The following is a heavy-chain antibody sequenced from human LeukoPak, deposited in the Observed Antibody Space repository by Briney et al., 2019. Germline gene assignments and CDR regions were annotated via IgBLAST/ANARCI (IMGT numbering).Heavy chain of an antibody. CDR3: ARDIVAGPRDY. V-gene: IGHV3-11*01. D-gene: IGHD6-19*01. Sequence: GGSLRLSCAASGFTFSDCYMNWIRQAPGKGLEWVSYISISGTTIYYADSVKGRFTISRDNAKNSLYLQMNSLRAEDTAVYYRARDIVAGPRDYWGQGTLVTVSS. J-gene: IGHJ4*02. CDR1: GFTFSDCY. CDR2: ISISGTTI.